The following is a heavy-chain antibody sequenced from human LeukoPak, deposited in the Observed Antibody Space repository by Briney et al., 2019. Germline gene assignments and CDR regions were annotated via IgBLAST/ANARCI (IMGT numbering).Heavy chain of an antibody. CDR2: INPNSGGT. Sequence: ASVKVSCKASGYTFTGYYMHWVRQAPGQGLEWMGWINPNSGGTNYAQKFQGRVTMTRDTSISTGYMELSSLRSDDTAVYYCARDLWAGTRTNYYDSSGYYYSFDYWGQGTLVTVSS. V-gene: IGHV1-2*02. D-gene: IGHD3-22*01. CDR1: GYTFTGYY. CDR3: ARDLWAGTRTNYYDSSGYYYSFDY. J-gene: IGHJ4*02.